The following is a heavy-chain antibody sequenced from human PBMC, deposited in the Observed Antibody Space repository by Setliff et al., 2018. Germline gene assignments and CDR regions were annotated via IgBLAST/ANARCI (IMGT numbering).Heavy chain of an antibody. D-gene: IGHD3-10*01. CDR2: ISSSGSTI. V-gene: IGHV3-48*03. CDR1: GFTFSSYE. J-gene: IGHJ4*02. Sequence: PGGSLRLSCAASGFTFSSYEMNWVRQAPGKGLEWVPYISSSGSTIYYADSVKGRFTISRDNAKNSLYLQMNSLRAEDTAVYYCASLLRGSGSYYMSYYFDYWGQGTLVTVS. CDR3: ASLLRGSGSYYMSYYFDY.